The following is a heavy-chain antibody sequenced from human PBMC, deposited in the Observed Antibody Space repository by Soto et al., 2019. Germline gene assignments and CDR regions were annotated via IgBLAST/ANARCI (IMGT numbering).Heavy chain of an antibody. CDR1: GYTFTGYY. Sequence: ASVKVSCKASGYTFTGYYVHWLRQAPGQGLEWMGWINGNTGYTSYAQRFQDRVTMTRDTSASTAYMELSSLRSEDTAVYYCARDRFFGVVIKRGPDYWGQGTLVTVSS. CDR3: ARDRFFGVVIKRGPDY. CDR2: INGNTGYT. V-gene: IGHV1-2*02. D-gene: IGHD3-3*01. J-gene: IGHJ4*02.